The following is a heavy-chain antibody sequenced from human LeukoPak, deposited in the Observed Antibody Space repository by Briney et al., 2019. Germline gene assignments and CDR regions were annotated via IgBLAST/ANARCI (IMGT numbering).Heavy chain of an antibody. CDR1: GGSISSYY. V-gene: IGHV4-59*01. Sequence: SETLSLTCTVSGGSISSYYLSWIRQPPGKGLEWIGYIYYSGSTNYNPSLKSRVTISVDTSQNQFSLKLSSVTAADTAVYYSARVGRGYSSSWYVGYYYYMDVWGKGTTVTVSS. D-gene: IGHD6-13*01. J-gene: IGHJ6*03. CDR3: ARVGRGYSSSWYVGYYYYMDV. CDR2: IYYSGST.